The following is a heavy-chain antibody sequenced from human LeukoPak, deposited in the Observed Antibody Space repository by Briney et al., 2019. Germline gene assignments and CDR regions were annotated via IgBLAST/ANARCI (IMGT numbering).Heavy chain of an antibody. CDR3: ARTGTVYYFDY. V-gene: IGHV1-46*01. J-gene: IGHJ4*02. CDR1: GYTFTSYY. D-gene: IGHD3-9*01. Sequence: ASVKVSCKASGYTFTSYYMHWVRQAPGQGLEWMGIINPSGGSTSYAQKFQGRVTMTRDTSTGTVYMELSSLRSEDTAVYYCARTGTVYYFDYWGQGTLVTVSS. CDR2: INPSGGST.